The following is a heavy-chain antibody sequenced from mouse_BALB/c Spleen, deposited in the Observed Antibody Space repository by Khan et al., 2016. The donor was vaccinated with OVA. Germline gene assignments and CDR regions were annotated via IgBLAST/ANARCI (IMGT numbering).Heavy chain of an antibody. CDR3: VRVGDYHRNNGWAAY. J-gene: IGHJ3*01. D-gene: IGHD1-2*01. CDR2: INPSNGYK. Sequence: QVQLQQSGAELARPGASVNMSCKASGYTFTSYTIHWIKLRPGQGLEWIGFINPSNGYKNYNQQFKEKATLTADKSSTTAYMELSSLTSDDSALSDCVRVGDYHRNNGWAAYWGQGTLVTVSA. V-gene: IGHV1-4*01. CDR1: GYTFTSYT.